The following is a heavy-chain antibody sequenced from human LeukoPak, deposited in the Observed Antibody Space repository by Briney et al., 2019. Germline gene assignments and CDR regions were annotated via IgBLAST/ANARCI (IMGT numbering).Heavy chain of an antibody. V-gene: IGHV5-51*01. CDR1: GYSFTTHW. Sequence: LGEYLKISCKGSGYSFTTHWIGWVRQLPGKGLEWMGLIFPGDSETIYSPSLQGRVTISADKSINTAYLRWSSLKASDTAMYYCATSESQTRFDYWGQGTLVTVSS. CDR2: IFPGDSET. CDR3: ATSESQTRFDY. D-gene: IGHD1/OR15-1a*01. J-gene: IGHJ4*02.